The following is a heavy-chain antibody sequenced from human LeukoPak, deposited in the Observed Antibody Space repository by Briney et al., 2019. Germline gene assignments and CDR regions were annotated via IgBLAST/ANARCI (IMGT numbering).Heavy chain of an antibody. D-gene: IGHD2-21*02. CDR2: IQYDASNK. Sequence: GGSLRLSCAASGFTFSSYGMHWVRQAPGKGLEWVAFIQYDASNKYYADSVKGRFTISRDNSKNTVYLQMNSLRAEDTAVYYCAKDLDRHIVVVTASAVDYWGQGTLVTVSS. CDR3: AKDLDRHIVVVTASAVDY. J-gene: IGHJ4*02. CDR1: GFTFSSYG. V-gene: IGHV3-30*02.